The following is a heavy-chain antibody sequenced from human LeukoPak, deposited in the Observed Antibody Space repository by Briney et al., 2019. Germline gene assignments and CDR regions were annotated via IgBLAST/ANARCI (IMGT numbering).Heavy chain of an antibody. V-gene: IGHV3-48*03. J-gene: IGHJ4*02. D-gene: IGHD5-24*01. CDR3: ARDNNWSPDY. CDR1: GFIFSGYE. CDR2: INSRGNTK. Sequence: GGSLRLSCAVSGFIFSGYEMNRVRQAPGKGLEWLSYINSRGNTKYYADSVKGRFTTSRDNARNTLYLQMNSLRAEDTAIYYCARDNNWSPDYWGQGTLVTVSS.